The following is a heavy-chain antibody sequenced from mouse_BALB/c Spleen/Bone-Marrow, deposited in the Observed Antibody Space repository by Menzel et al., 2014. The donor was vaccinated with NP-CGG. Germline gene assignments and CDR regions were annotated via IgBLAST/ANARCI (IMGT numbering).Heavy chain of an antibody. Sequence: EVKLQESGPELEKPGASVKISCKASGYSFTGYNMNWVKQNNGKSLEWIGNIDPYYGGISYNQKFKGKATLTVDKSSNTAYMQLKSLTSEDSAIYYCAISIEYRPLVYWGQGTLVTVSA. CDR3: AISIEYRPLVY. V-gene: IGHV1-39*01. CDR2: IDPYYGGI. D-gene: IGHD2-14*01. J-gene: IGHJ3*01. CDR1: GYSFTGYN.